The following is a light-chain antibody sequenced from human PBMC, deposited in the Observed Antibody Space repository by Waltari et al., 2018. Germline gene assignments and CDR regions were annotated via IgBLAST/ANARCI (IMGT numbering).Light chain of an antibody. J-gene: IGKJ1*01. CDR3: QQYYRSRT. V-gene: IGKV4-1*01. CDR2: WGS. CDR1: HSGLYDANTKNY. Sequence: HSGLYDANTKNYLAWYPPKPGRPPKRLIYWGSTRESGVPDRCSGSGSGTDFTLTSSSLQAEDVAVYYCQQYYRSRTFGQGTKGEIK.